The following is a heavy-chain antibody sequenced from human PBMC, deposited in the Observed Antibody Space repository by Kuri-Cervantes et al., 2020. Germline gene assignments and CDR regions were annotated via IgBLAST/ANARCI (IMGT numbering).Heavy chain of an antibody. V-gene: IGHV4-31*11. Sequence: SETLSLTCAVSGGSIRSGDNYWTWIRQHPGKGPEWIGYIYYSGSTYSNPSPKSRITISVDTSKKQFSLKLSSVTTSDTAVYYCASLIAVAGTANWFDPWGQGTLVTVSS. D-gene: IGHD6-19*01. CDR1: GGSIRSGDNY. J-gene: IGHJ5*02. CDR2: IYYSGST. CDR3: ASLIAVAGTANWFDP.